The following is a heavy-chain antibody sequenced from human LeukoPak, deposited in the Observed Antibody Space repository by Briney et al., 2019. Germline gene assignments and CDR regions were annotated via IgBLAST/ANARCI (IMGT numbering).Heavy chain of an antibody. J-gene: IGHJ4*02. CDR3: ARKTAAARGPYDY. V-gene: IGHV4-34*01. D-gene: IGHD6-13*01. Sequence: RPSASLSLTCPVDGGSFSGYYWSWIRQPPGKGLEWIGEINHSGSTNYNPSLKSRVTISVDTSKNQFSLKLSSVTAADTAVYYCARKTAAARGPYDYWGQGTLVTVSS. CDR2: INHSGST. CDR1: GGSFSGYY.